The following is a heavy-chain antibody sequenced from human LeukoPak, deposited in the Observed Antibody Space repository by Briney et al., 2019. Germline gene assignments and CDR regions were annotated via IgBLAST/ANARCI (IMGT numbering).Heavy chain of an antibody. Sequence: GGSLRLSCEASGFTQNAMGWVRQAPGKGLEWVASISRSGGNSHYADSVKGRFTISRDNSKNTAYLRMDSLKTEDTAVYYCTGNYYGSGSYADFDYWGQGTLVTVSS. CDR2: ISRSGGNS. CDR1: GFTQNA. V-gene: IGHV3-23*01. J-gene: IGHJ4*02. CDR3: TGNYYGSGSYADFDY. D-gene: IGHD3-10*01.